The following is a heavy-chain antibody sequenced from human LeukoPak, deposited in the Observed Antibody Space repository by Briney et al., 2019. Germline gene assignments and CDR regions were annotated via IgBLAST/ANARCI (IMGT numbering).Heavy chain of an antibody. Sequence: PGGSLRLPCAASGFTFSSYSMNWVRQAPGKGLEWVSSISSSSYIYYADSVKGRFTISRDNAKNSLYLQMNSLRAEDTAVYYCASRVDVGETLSLIAAAEADYWGQGTLVTVSS. D-gene: IGHD6-13*01. J-gene: IGHJ4*02. CDR1: GFTFSSYS. CDR2: ISSSSYI. CDR3: ASRVDVGETLSLIAAAEADY. V-gene: IGHV3-21*01.